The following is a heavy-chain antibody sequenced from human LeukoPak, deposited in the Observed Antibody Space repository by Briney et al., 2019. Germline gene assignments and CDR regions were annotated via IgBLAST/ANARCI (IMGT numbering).Heavy chain of an antibody. CDR2: IFYSGTT. J-gene: IGHJ5*02. CDR1: GDSISGSTYY. V-gene: IGHV4-39*07. D-gene: IGHD3-22*01. CDR3: ARYYYYAGSGYDP. Sequence: SETLSLTCTVSGDSISGSTYYWGWIRQPPGRGLEWIGRIFYSGTTSYNPSLKSRVTISVDTSKNQFSLRLTSVTAADTAVYFCARYYYYAGSGYDPWGQGTLVTVSP.